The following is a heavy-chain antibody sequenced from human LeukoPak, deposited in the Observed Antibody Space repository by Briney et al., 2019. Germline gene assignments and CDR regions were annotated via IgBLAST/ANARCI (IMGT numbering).Heavy chain of an antibody. CDR2: IYTSGST. J-gene: IGHJ4*02. V-gene: IGHV4-4*07. CDR3: ARAGYYYDSSGYFDY. Sequence: SETLSLTCTVSGGSISSYYWSWIRQPAGKGLEWIGRIYTSGSTNYNPSLKSRVPMSADTSKNQFSLKLSSVTAADTAVYYCARAGYYYDSSGYFDYWGQGTLVTVSS. D-gene: IGHD3-22*01. CDR1: GGSISSYY.